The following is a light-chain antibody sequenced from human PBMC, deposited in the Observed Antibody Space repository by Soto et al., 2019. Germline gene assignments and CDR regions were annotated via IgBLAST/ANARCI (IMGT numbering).Light chain of an antibody. V-gene: IGKV1-17*03. J-gene: IGKJ1*01. CDR3: QQYETFSGT. CDR2: HAS. CDR1: QGISNY. Sequence: EIQMTQSPSAMSASVGDRVTITCRASQGISNYLAWFQQKPGTAPKLLIYHASTLESGVPSRFSGSGSGTEFTLTISSLQPDDFATYYCQQYETFSGTFGPGTKVAIK.